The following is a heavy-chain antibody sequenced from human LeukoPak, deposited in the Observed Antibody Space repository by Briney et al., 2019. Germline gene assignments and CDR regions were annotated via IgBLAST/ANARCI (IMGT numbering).Heavy chain of an antibody. CDR1: GFTFSSYG. D-gene: IGHD6-19*01. J-gene: IGHJ4*02. Sequence: GGSLRLSCAASGFTFSSYGMHWVRQAPGKGLEWVAVIWYDGSNKYYADSVKGRFTISIDNAKKSMYLQMNSLRVEDTAIYYCVSGSGWIFDYWGQGTLVTVSS. V-gene: IGHV3-33*03. CDR3: VSGSGWIFDY. CDR2: IWYDGSNK.